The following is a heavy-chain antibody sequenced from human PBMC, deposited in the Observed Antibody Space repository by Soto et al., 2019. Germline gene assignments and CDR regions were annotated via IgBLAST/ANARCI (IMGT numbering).Heavy chain of an antibody. J-gene: IGHJ6*02. D-gene: IGHD3-10*01. V-gene: IGHV3-9*01. CDR3: TKASRGASSSYNYGMEV. CDR1: GFRFEDYA. Sequence: EVQLVESGGGLVQPGRSLRLSCAASGFRFEDYAMNWVRQPTGKGLEWVSGMGWNSGTIGYAGSVKGRFTISRDNAKSSLFLQMNSLRPEDTALYYCTKASRGASSSYNYGMEVWGPGTTVTVSS. CDR2: MGWNSGTI.